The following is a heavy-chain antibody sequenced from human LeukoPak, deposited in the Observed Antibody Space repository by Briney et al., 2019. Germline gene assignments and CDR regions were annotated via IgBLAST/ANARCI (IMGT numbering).Heavy chain of an antibody. Sequence: SETLSLTCAVYGGSFSGYYWSRIRQPPGKGLEWIGEINHSGSTNYNPSLKSRVTISVDTSKNQFSLKLSSVTAADTAVYYCARGVGVWCSDGSCNWFDPWGQGTLVTVSS. D-gene: IGHD2-15*01. J-gene: IGHJ5*02. CDR1: GGSFSGYY. CDR3: ARGVGVWCSDGSCNWFDP. CDR2: INHSGST. V-gene: IGHV4-34*01.